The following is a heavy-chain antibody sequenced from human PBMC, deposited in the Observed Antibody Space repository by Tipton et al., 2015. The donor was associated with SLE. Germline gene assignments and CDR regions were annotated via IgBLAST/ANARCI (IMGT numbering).Heavy chain of an antibody. CDR1: GFTFSSYG. V-gene: IGHV3-30*02. CDR2: IRYDGSNK. J-gene: IGHJ4*02. CDR3: ARVGSVRGSFDY. D-gene: IGHD3-16*01. Sequence: SGFTFSSYGMHWVRQAPGKGLEWVAFIRYDGSNKYYADSVKGRFTISRDNSKNTLYLQMNSLRAEDTAVYYCARVGSVRGSFDYWGQGTLVTVSS.